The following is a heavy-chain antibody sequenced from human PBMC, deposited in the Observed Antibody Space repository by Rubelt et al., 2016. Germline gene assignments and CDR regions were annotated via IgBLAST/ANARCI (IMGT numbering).Heavy chain of an antibody. V-gene: IGHV4-61*01. D-gene: IGHD3-10*01. CDR2: IYYSGST. Sequence: QVQLQESGPGLVKPSETLSLTCTVSGGSVSSGSYYWSWIRQPPGKGLEWIGYIYYSGSTNYNPSLKSRVTISVDTSKNQFALKLSSVTAADTAVYYCASALWFGELGTWWFDPWGQGTLVTVSS. J-gene: IGHJ5*02. CDR3: ASALWFGELGTWWFDP. CDR1: GGSVSSGSYY.